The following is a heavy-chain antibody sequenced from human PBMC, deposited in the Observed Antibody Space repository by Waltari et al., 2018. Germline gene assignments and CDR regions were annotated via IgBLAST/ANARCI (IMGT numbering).Heavy chain of an antibody. J-gene: IGHJ4*02. CDR3: ARIPSRLDSSGYRDY. Sequence: QMQLVQSGAEVKKTGSSVKVSCKASGYTFTYRYLHWVRQAPGQALEWMGWITPFNGNTNYAQKFQDRVTISADKSISTAYLQWSSLKASDTAMYYCARIPSRLDSSGYRDYWGQGTLVTVSS. V-gene: IGHV1-45*01. CDR1: GYTFTYRY. D-gene: IGHD3-22*01. CDR2: ITPFNGNT.